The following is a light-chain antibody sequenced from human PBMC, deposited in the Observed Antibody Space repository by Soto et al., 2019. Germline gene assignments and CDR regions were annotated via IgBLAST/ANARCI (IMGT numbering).Light chain of an antibody. CDR2: DAS. CDR3: QQYQSYPWT. V-gene: IGKV1-5*01. J-gene: IGKJ1*01. Sequence: DIQMTQSPSTLSASVGDRVTITCRASQSVNKWLAWFQQKPGKVPKLLIFDASTLQTGVPSRFGGGGSGTEFTLTINSLQPDDSATYYCQQYQSYPWTFGQGTKVDIK. CDR1: QSVNKW.